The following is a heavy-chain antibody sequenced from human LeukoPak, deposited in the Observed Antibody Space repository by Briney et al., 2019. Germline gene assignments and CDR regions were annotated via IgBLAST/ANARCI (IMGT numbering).Heavy chain of an antibody. J-gene: IGHJ4*02. CDR1: GFTFSSYA. V-gene: IGHV3-23*01. D-gene: IGHD3-16*01. CDR3: AKGYYDYVGGIYSFDY. Sequence: GGSLRLSCAASGFTFSSYAMSWVRQAPGKGLEWVSAISGSGGSTYYADSVKGRFTISRDNSRDTLYLQMNSLRAEDTAVYYCAKGYYDYVGGIYSFDYGGREPLVTVSS. CDR2: ISGSGGST.